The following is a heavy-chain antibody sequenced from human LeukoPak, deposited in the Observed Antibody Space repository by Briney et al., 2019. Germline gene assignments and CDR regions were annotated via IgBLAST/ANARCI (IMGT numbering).Heavy chain of an antibody. Sequence: GGSLRLSCATSGFTFNNNAMSCVRQGPGKGLEWVSGINGGGDATEYTDSVKGRFTISRDNSKNTLYLQMNSLRPDDTAVYYCARCTASCYANAFDVWGQGTLLTVSS. CDR2: INGGGDAT. V-gene: IGHV3-23*01. CDR3: ARCTASCYANAFDV. D-gene: IGHD2-2*01. J-gene: IGHJ3*01. CDR1: GFTFNNNA.